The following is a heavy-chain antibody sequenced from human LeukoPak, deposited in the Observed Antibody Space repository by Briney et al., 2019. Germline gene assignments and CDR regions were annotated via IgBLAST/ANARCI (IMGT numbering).Heavy chain of an antibody. Sequence: GGSLRLSCGASGFTFSSYGMHWVRQAPGKGLEWVAVISYDGSNKYYADSVKGRFTISRDNSKNTLFLQMHSLRAEDTAVYYCARGHYDSSGYSNPFDPWGQGTLVTVSS. CDR2: ISYDGSNK. V-gene: IGHV3-30*03. CDR1: GFTFSSYG. CDR3: ARGHYDSSGYSNPFDP. J-gene: IGHJ5*02. D-gene: IGHD3-22*01.